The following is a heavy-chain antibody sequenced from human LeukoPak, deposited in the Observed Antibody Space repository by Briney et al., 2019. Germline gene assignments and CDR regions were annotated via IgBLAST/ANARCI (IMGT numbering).Heavy chain of an antibody. Sequence: GASVKVSCKASGGTFSSYAISLVRQAPGQGLEWMGGIIPIFGTANYAQKFQGRVTITTDESTSTAYMELSSLRSEDTAVYYCARGEYWGPTVTTDYWGQGTLVTVSS. CDR3: ARGEYWGPTVTTDY. V-gene: IGHV1-69*05. D-gene: IGHD4-17*01. CDR2: IIPIFGTA. CDR1: GGTFSSYA. J-gene: IGHJ4*02.